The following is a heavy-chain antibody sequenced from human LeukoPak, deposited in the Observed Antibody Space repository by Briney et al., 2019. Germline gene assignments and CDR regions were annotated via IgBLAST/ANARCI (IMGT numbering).Heavy chain of an antibody. CDR3: ARDSGPQGYYYMDV. J-gene: IGHJ6*03. V-gene: IGHV3-7*01. CDR1: GVTFNKSW. D-gene: IGHD6-25*01. Sequence: GGSLRLSCAASGVTFNKSWMSWVRQAPGKGPEWVANIKEDGTQKYYVDSVRGRFTISRDNAENSLYLQMNSLRAEDAAVYYCARDSGPQGYYYMDVWGKGTTVTVSS. CDR2: IKEDGTQK.